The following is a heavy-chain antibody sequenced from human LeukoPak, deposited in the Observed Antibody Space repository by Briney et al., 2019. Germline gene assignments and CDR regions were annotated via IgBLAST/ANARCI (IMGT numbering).Heavy chain of an antibody. J-gene: IGHJ4*02. CDR2: IYPGDSDT. CDR3: ARQLSYSGYDY. Sequence: GESLKISCKGSGCSFTSYWIGWVRQMPGKGLEWMGIIYPGDSDTRYSPSFQGQVTISADKSISTAYLQWSSLKALDTAMYYCARQLSYSGYDYWGQGTLVTVSS. V-gene: IGHV5-51*01. D-gene: IGHD5-12*01. CDR1: GCSFTSYW.